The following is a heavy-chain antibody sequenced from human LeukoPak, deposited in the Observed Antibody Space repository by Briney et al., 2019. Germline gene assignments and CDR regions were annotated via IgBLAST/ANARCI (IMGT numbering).Heavy chain of an antibody. CDR3: ARADYDFWSGYVTHYYYYGMDV. J-gene: IGHJ6*02. CDR1: GFTFSSYA. Sequence: GGSLRLSCAASGFTFSSYAMHWVRQAPGKGLEWVAVISYDGSNKYYADSVKGQFTISRDNSKNTLYLQMNSLRAEDTAVYYCARADYDFWSGYVTHYYYYGMDVWGQGTTVTVSS. V-gene: IGHV3-30-3*01. D-gene: IGHD3-3*01. CDR2: ISYDGSNK.